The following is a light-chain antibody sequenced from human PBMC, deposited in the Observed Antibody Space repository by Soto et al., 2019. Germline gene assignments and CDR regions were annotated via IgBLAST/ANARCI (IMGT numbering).Light chain of an antibody. Sequence: QSQSTLSLSRWERATLSCLASQSVSNNYLAWYQQKPGQAPRLLIYGASNRATGIPDRFSASGSGTDFTLAFSRLEPDDFAVDSCQQYGSSGTFGGGTKVDIK. J-gene: IGKJ4*02. CDR1: QSVSNNY. CDR3: QQYGSSGT. CDR2: GAS. V-gene: IGKV3-20*01.